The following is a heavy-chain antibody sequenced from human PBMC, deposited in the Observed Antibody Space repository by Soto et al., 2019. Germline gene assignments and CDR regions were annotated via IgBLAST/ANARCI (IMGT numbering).Heavy chain of an antibody. J-gene: IGHJ6*02. D-gene: IGHD5-18*01. Sequence: QPGGSLRLSCAASGFTFSSYGMHWVRQAPGKGLEWVAVIWYDGSNKYYADSVKGRFTISRDNSKNTLYLQMNSLRAEDTAVYYCARVCGTAMVNCHYYYGMDVWGQGTTVTVSS. CDR3: ARVCGTAMVNCHYYYGMDV. V-gene: IGHV3-33*01. CDR1: GFTFSSYG. CDR2: IWYDGSNK.